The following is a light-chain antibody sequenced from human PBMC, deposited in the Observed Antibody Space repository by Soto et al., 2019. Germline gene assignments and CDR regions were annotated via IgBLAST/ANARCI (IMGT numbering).Light chain of an antibody. CDR1: SSDIGAYNS. CDR2: EVS. CDR3: SSRTTSNPYV. J-gene: IGLJ1*01. V-gene: IGLV2-14*01. Sequence: QSPLTQPASVSGSPGQSITISCTGTSSDIGAYNSVSWYQQHPGKAPKLMIYEVSNRPSGVSNRFSASKSGNTASLTISGLQAEDEADYYCSSRTTSNPYVFGTGTKVTVL.